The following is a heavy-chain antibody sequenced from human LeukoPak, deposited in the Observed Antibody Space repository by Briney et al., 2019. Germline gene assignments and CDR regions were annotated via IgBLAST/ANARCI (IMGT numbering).Heavy chain of an antibody. CDR3: ARAAPGERGYSYDSDY. CDR1: GFTFSSYA. J-gene: IGHJ4*02. V-gene: IGHV3-30*04. CDR2: ISYDGSNK. D-gene: IGHD5-18*01. Sequence: GRSLRLSCAASGFTFSSYAMHWVRQAPGKGLEWVAVISYDGSNKYYADSVKGRFTISRDNPKNTLYLQMNSLRVEDTAVYYCARAAPGERGYSYDSDYWGQGTLVTVSS.